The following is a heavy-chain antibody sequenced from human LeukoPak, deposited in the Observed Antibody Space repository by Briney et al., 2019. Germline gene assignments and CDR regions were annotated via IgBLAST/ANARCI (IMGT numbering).Heavy chain of an antibody. V-gene: IGHV3-21*01. Sequence: GGSLRLSCVASGFTFSSYSMNWVRQAPGKGLEWVSSISGNKNYFYYADSVGGRFTISRDNARDSLFLQMDSLRAEDTGVYYCARDPHNPGPIDYWGQGTLVTVSS. CDR2: ISGNKNYF. J-gene: IGHJ4*02. CDR1: GFTFSSYS. CDR3: ARDPHNPGPIDY.